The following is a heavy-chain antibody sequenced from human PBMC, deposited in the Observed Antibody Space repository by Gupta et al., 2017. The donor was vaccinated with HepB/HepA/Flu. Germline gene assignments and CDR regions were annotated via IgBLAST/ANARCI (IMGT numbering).Heavy chain of an antibody. J-gene: IGHJ4*02. CDR1: GYIFGTYD. Sequence: HLVQSGPEVKKPGASVTVSCKASGYIFGTYDFNWVRQAPGRGLEWMGWISGSTGDTKSALKFQGRLTMTTDTYTDIVYMELKSLTSDDTAVYFCEAISDHSNSDFDFWGQGTLVTVSS. D-gene: IGHD4-4*01. CDR3: EAISDHSNSDFDF. CDR2: ISGSTGDT. V-gene: IGHV1-18*01.